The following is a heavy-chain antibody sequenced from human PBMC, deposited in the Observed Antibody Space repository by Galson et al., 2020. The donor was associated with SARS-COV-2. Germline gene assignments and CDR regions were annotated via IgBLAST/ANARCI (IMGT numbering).Heavy chain of an antibody. Sequence: NSGGSLRLSCAASGFTFSSYSMNWVRQAPGKELEWVSSISGTSTNIYYADSVKGRFTISRDNAKNSLYLQMNSLGTEDTAVYYCTRERGYSYGYSDYWGQGTLVTVSS. CDR2: ISGTSTNI. D-gene: IGHD5-18*01. CDR1: GFTFSSYS. CDR3: TRERGYSYGYSDY. V-gene: IGHV3-21*06. J-gene: IGHJ4*02.